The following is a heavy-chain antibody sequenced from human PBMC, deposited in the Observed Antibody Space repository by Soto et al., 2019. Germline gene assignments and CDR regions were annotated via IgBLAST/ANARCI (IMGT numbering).Heavy chain of an antibody. J-gene: IGHJ4*02. CDR3: ASTVRYYDSSGYCYFDY. D-gene: IGHD3-22*01. V-gene: IGHV4-39*01. Sequence: QLQRQESGPGLVKPSKTLSLTCTVSGGSISSSSYYWGWIRQPPGKGLEWIGSIYYSGSTYYNPSLKSRVTISVDTSKNQFSLKLSSVTAADTAVYYCASTVRYYDSSGYCYFDYWGQGTLVTVSS. CDR1: GGSISSSSYY. CDR2: IYYSGST.